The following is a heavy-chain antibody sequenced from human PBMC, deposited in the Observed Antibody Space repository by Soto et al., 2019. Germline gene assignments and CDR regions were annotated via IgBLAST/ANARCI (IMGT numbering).Heavy chain of an antibody. CDR2: IRSKANSYAT. Sequence: GGSLRLACAASGSTFSGSAMHWVRQASGKGLEWVGRIRSKANSYATGYAASAKGRFTISKDDSKNTVSLKMNSLKTEDRAVYYCTRSPCDHDAFDIWGQGTMVTVSS. D-gene: IGHD1-1*01. V-gene: IGHV3-73*01. CDR1: GSTFSGSA. J-gene: IGHJ3*02. CDR3: TRSPCDHDAFDI.